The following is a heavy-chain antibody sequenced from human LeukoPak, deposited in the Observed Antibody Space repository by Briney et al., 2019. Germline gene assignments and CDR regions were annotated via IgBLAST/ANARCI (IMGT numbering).Heavy chain of an antibody. D-gene: IGHD1-7*01. V-gene: IGHV6-1*01. CDR2: TYYRSNYYN. J-gene: IGHJ4*02. Sequence: SQTLSLTCAISGDTISSNSSAWNWLRQSPSRGLEWLGRTYYRSNYYNDYAVSVKSRITINPDTSKNQFSLQLNSVTPEDTAVYYCARGLWIDWNYLNFDYWGQGTLVTVSS. CDR3: ARGLWIDWNYLNFDY. CDR1: GDTISSNSSA.